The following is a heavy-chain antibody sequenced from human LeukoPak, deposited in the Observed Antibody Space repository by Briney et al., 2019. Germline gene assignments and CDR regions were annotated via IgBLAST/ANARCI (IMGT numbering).Heavy chain of an antibody. V-gene: IGHV3-43*02. Sequence: GGSLRLSCAASGFTFEDYAMHWVLQAPGKGLKGVPLISGNVGSTYYADSVKGRFTISRDNSKNSLYLQMNSLRTEDTALYYCAKDYYYDSSGYPDAFDIWGQGTMVTVSS. J-gene: IGHJ3*02. CDR1: GFTFEDYA. CDR3: AKDYYYDSSGYPDAFDI. CDR2: ISGNVGST. D-gene: IGHD3-22*01.